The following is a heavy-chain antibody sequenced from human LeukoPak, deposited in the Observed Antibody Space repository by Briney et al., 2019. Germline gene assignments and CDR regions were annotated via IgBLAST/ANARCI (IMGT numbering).Heavy chain of an antibody. D-gene: IGHD1/OR15-1a*01. V-gene: IGHV3-48*03. CDR2: ISIGGTNK. Sequence: GGSLRLSCAASGFNFSSYEMNGVRQAPGKGLELVAYISIGGTNKYYADSVRGRFTISRDNAKNSLYLQMNSLRAEDTAVYYCASAWNIHLDHWGQGTLVTFSS. CDR3: ASAWNIHLDH. J-gene: IGHJ4*02. CDR1: GFNFSSYE.